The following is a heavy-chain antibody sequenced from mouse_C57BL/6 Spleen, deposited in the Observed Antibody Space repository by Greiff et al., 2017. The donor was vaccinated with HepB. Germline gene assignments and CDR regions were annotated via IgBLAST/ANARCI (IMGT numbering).Heavy chain of an antibody. CDR3: ARNPPHYGSSYGYFDV. V-gene: IGHV2-2*01. J-gene: IGHJ1*03. CDR2: IWSGGST. CDR1: GFSLTSYG. Sequence: VQLKESGPGLVQPSQSLSITCTVSGFSLTSYGVHWVRQSPGKGLEWLGVIWSGGSTDYNAAFISRLSISKDNSKSQVFFKMNSLQADDTAIYYCARNPPHYGSSYGYFDVWGTGTTVTVSS. D-gene: IGHD1-1*01.